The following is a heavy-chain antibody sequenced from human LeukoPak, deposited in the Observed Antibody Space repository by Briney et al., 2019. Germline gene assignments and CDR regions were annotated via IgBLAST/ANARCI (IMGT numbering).Heavy chain of an antibody. Sequence: GGSLRLSCAASGFTFSSSAMHWVRQAPDRGLEWVAVISYDGSNKYYADSVKGRFTISRDNSKNTLYLQMNSLRADDTAVYYCARDRDSSGWYEGFDYWGQGTLVTVSS. J-gene: IGHJ4*02. CDR2: ISYDGSNK. D-gene: IGHD6-19*01. CDR1: GFTFSSSA. CDR3: ARDRDSSGWYEGFDY. V-gene: IGHV3-30-3*01.